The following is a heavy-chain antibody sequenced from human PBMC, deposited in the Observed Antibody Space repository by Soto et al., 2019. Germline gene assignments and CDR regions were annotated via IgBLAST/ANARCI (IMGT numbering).Heavy chain of an antibody. CDR1: GDTFSSYA. D-gene: IGHD4-17*01. Sequence: GASVKVSCKASGDTFSSYAISWVRQAPGQGLEWMGGIIPIFGTANYAQKFQGRVTITADESTSTAYMELSSLRSEDTAVYYCASGLTVVQKDYYYGMDVWGQGTTVTVSS. CDR2: IIPIFGTA. CDR3: ASGLTVVQKDYYYGMDV. J-gene: IGHJ6*02. V-gene: IGHV1-69*13.